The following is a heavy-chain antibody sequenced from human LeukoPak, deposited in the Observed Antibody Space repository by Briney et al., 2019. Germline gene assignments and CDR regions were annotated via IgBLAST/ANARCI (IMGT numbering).Heavy chain of an antibody. Sequence: ASVKVSCKVSGYTPTELSMHWVRQAPGKGLEWMGGFDPEDGETIYAQKFQGRVTMTEDTSTDTAYMELSSLRSEDTAVYYCATDTGIAVAGTDNWFDPWGQGTLVTVSS. D-gene: IGHD6-19*01. J-gene: IGHJ5*02. CDR1: GYTPTELS. CDR2: FDPEDGET. V-gene: IGHV1-24*01. CDR3: ATDTGIAVAGTDNWFDP.